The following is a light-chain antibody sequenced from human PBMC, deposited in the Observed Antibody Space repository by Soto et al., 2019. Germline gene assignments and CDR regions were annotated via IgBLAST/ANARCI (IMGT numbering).Light chain of an antibody. CDR3: QQYNNWPWT. J-gene: IGKJ1*01. CDR1: QSVSSN. Sequence: EIVLTQSPGTLSLSPWERATLSCRASQSVSSNLAWYQQKPGQAPRLLIYGASTRATGIPARFSGSGSGTEFTLTISSLQSEDFAVYYCQQYNNWPWTFGQGTKVDIK. CDR2: GAS. V-gene: IGKV3-15*01.